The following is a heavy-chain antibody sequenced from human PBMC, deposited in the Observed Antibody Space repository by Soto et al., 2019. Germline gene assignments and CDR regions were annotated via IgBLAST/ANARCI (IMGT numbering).Heavy chain of an antibody. V-gene: IGHV4-39*01. Sequence: SETLSLTCTVTGGSISSSSYYWGWIRQPPGKGLEWIGSIYYSGSTYYNPSLKSRVTISVDTPKNQFSLKLSSVTAADTAVYYCARQVRGVTDYYYYGMDVWGQGTTVTVSS. D-gene: IGHD3-10*01. CDR3: ARQVRGVTDYYYYGMDV. CDR1: GGSISSSSYY. J-gene: IGHJ6*02. CDR2: IYYSGST.